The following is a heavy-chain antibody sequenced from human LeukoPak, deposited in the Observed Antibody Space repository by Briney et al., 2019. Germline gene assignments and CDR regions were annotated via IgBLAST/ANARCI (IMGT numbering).Heavy chain of an antibody. CDR2: IIPIFGTA. CDR1: GGTFSSYA. J-gene: IGHJ5*02. Sequence: GASVKVSCKASGGTFSSYAISWVRQAHGQGLEWMGGIIPIFGTANYAQKFQGRVTITTDESTSTAYMELSGLRSEDTAVYYCARDRGCSSTSCYWRGNWFDPWGQGTLVTVSS. D-gene: IGHD2-2*01. V-gene: IGHV1-69*05. CDR3: ARDRGCSSTSCYWRGNWFDP.